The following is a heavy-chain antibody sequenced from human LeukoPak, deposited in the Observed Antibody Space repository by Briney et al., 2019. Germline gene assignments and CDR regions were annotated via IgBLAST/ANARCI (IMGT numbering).Heavy chain of an antibody. CDR1: GGSISSGGYS. Sequence: SQTLSLTCAVSGGSISSGGYSWSWIRQPPGKGLEWIGYIYHSGSTYYNPSLKSRVTISVDTSKNQFALKLSSVTAADTAVYYCARATITFGETSLWGQGTLVTVSS. D-gene: IGHD3-16*01. CDR3: ARATITFGETSL. J-gene: IGHJ4*02. CDR2: IYHSGST. V-gene: IGHV4-30-2*01.